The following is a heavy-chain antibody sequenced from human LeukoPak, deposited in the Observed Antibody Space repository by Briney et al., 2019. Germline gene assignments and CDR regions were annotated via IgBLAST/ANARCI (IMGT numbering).Heavy chain of an antibody. CDR3: ARAIPYDSSGYYIWGESFDY. CDR2: MNPNSGNT. Sequence: ASVKVSCKASGYTFTSYDINWVRQATGQGLEWMGWMNPNSGNTGYAQKFQGRVTITRNTSISTAYMELSSLRSEDTAVYYCARAIPYDSSGYYIWGESFDYWGQGTLVTVSS. CDR1: GYTFTSYD. V-gene: IGHV1-8*03. J-gene: IGHJ4*02. D-gene: IGHD3-22*01.